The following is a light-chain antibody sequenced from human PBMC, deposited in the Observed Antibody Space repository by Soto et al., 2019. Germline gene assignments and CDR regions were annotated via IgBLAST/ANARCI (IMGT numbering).Light chain of an antibody. CDR3: CSHSSSITWM. CDR2: EVT. J-gene: IGLJ3*02. CDR1: RSDVGGYNF. V-gene: IGLV2-14*03. Sequence: QSALTQTASVSGSPGQSITSSCTGTRSDVGGYNFFSWYQQHHGKAPKLIIHEVTNRPSGVSGRFSGSKSGNTAFLTISGLQAEDEAVYYCCSHSSSITWMFGGGTKLTVL.